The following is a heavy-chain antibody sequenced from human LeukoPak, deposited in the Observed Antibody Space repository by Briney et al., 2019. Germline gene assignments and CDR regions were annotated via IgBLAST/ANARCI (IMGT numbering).Heavy chain of an antibody. J-gene: IGHJ4*02. V-gene: IGHV4-34*01. D-gene: IGHD2-2*01. CDR1: GGSFSGYY. CDR3: ARGGVPAAIDY. CDR2: INHSGST. Sequence: SGTLSLTCAVYGGSFSGYYWSWIRQPPGKGLEWIGEINHSGSTNYNPSLKSRVTISVDTSKNQFSLKLSSVTAADTAVYYCARGGVPAAIDYWGQGTLVTVSS.